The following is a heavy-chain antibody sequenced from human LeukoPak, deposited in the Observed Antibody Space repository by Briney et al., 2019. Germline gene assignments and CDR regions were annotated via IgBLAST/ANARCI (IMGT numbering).Heavy chain of an antibody. Sequence: GGSLRLSCSASGFTFISYWMHWVRQAPGKGLVWVSRINSDGSTTSYAASVKGRFTISRDTAKNTLYLQMNSLRAEDTAVYYCARGHHYYDSSPYYYWGQGTLVTVSS. CDR2: INSDGSTT. J-gene: IGHJ4*02. V-gene: IGHV3-74*01. CDR3: ARGHHYYDSSPYYY. D-gene: IGHD3-22*01. CDR1: GFTFISYW.